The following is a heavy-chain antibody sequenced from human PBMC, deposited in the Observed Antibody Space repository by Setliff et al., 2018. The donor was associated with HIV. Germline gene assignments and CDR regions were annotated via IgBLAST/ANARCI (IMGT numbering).Heavy chain of an antibody. D-gene: IGHD1-26*01. CDR1: GFSFSNYA. V-gene: IGHV3-23*01. CDR3: ALRQRGGLVGAGNAFDI. J-gene: IGHJ3*02. Sequence: GSLRLSCAASGFSFSNYAMTWVRQAPGRGLEWVSTIANGINTYYADSVRGRFTISRDNSKNTLYLQMNSLRAEDTAKYYCALRQRGGLVGAGNAFDIWGQWTMVTVSS. CDR2: IANGINT.